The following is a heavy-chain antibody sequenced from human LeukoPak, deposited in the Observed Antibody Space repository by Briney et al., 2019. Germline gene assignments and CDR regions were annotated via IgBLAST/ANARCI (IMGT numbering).Heavy chain of an antibody. CDR3: ARISPAATLYYYYGMDV. Sequence: PGGSLRLSCAASRFTFSSHWMSWVRQAPGKGLERVANIKQDGSEKYYVDSVKGRFTISRDNAKNSLYLQVNSLRAEDTAVYYCARISPAATLYYYYGMDVWGQGTTVTVSS. CDR2: IKQDGSEK. D-gene: IGHD2-2*01. V-gene: IGHV3-7*01. J-gene: IGHJ6*02. CDR1: RFTFSSHW.